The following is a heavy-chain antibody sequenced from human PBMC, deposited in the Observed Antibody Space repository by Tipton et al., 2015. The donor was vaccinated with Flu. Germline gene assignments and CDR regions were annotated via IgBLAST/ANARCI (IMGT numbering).Heavy chain of an antibody. Sequence: LRLSCTVSGGSISSSSYYWGWIRQPPGKGLEWIGSIYYSGSTYYNPSLKGRVTISIDTSKNQFSLRLSFVTAADTAVYYCAREKDSRGSEYFQQWGQGTLVTVSS. D-gene: IGHD6-19*01. CDR2: IYYSGST. CDR1: GGSISSSSYY. V-gene: IGHV4-39*07. CDR3: AREKDSRGSEYFQQ. J-gene: IGHJ1*01.